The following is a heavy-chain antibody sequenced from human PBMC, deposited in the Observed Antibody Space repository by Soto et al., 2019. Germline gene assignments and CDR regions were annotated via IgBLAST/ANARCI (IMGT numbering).Heavy chain of an antibody. CDR1: GYTFTSYY. Sequence: QVQLVQSGAEVKKPGASVKVSCKASGYTFTSYYMHWVRQAPGQGLEWMGIINPSGGSTSYAQKFQGRVTMTRDTSTSTVYMELSRLRSEDTAVYYCARVGYSSSWYVDDAFDIWGQGTMVTVSS. V-gene: IGHV1-46*03. D-gene: IGHD6-13*01. CDR2: INPSGGST. CDR3: ARVGYSSSWYVDDAFDI. J-gene: IGHJ3*02.